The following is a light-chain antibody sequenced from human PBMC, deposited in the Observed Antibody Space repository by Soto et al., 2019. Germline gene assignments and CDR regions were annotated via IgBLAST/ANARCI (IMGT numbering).Light chain of an antibody. CDR2: DVR. CDR3: NSYTSSSTWV. V-gene: IGLV2-14*01. J-gene: IGLJ3*02. Sequence: QLVLTQPASVSGSPGQSITISCTGTRSDVGGYNYVSWYQQHSGKAPKLMIYDVRNRPSGVSNRFSGSKSGNTASLTISGLQVEDEADYYCNSYTSSSTWVFGGGTKLTVL. CDR1: RSDVGGYNY.